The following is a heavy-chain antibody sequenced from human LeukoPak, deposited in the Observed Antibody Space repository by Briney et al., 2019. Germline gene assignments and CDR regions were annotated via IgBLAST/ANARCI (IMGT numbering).Heavy chain of an antibody. CDR1: GFTFSSYA. CDR2: ISGSGGST. V-gene: IGHV3-23*01. J-gene: IGHJ3*02. D-gene: IGHD2-21*02. Sequence: GGSLRLSCAASGFTFSSYAMSWVRQAPGKGLEWVSAISGSGGSTYYADSVKGRFTISRDNSKNTLYLQMNSLRAEDTAVYYCARVDCGGDCYSGAFDIWGQGTMVTVSS. CDR3: ARVDCGGDCYSGAFDI.